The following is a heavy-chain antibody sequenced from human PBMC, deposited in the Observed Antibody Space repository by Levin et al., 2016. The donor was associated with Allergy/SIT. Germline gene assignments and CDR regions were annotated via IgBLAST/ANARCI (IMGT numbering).Heavy chain of an antibody. D-gene: IGHD3-3*01. J-gene: IGHJ6*02. V-gene: IGHV1-2*02. CDR3: ARGFYGFNPKYYYGLDA. Sequence: ASVKVSCKASGYTFTAYYMHWIRQAPGQGLEWMGWINPNSGGTEYAQKFQGRVTMTRDTSISTVYMEVNSLRFDDTAVHYCARGFYGFNPKYYYGLDAWGQGTTVTVSS. CDR2: INPNSGGT. CDR1: GYTFTAYY.